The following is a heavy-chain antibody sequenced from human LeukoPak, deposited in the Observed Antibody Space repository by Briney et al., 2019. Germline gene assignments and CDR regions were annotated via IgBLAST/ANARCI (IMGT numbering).Heavy chain of an antibody. D-gene: IGHD3-22*01. J-gene: IGHJ4*02. Sequence: GRSLRLSCAASGFTFDDYAMHWVRQAPGKGLEWVSGISWNSGSIGYADSVKGRFTISRDNAKNSLYLQMNSLRAQNTALYYCAKDYCSSTSCRLTYYDDSSGYPAGFDYWGQGTLVTVSS. CDR2: ISWNSGSI. V-gene: IGHV3-9*01. CDR1: GFTFDDYA. CDR3: AKDYCSSTSCRLTYYDDSSGYPAGFDY.